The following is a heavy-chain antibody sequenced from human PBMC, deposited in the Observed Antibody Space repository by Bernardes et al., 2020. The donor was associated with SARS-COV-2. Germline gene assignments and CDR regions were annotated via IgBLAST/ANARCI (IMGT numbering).Heavy chain of an antibody. V-gene: IGHV5-51*01. CDR1: GYSVTRHW. Sequence: GGYLNTPCQGSGYSVTRHWIAWVRPIPGKGLAWLGVIYPGDSDTKFSPSFQGQVTISGDKTITTAYLQWSSLKASDTAMYYCARISCSGGHRYSIDAFDIWGQGTMVTVSS. D-gene: IGHD2-15*01. CDR2: IYPGDSDT. CDR3: ARISCSGGHRYSIDAFDI. J-gene: IGHJ3*02.